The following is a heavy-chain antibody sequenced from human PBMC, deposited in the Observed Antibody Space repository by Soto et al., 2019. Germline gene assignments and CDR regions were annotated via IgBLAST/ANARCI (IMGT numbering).Heavy chain of an antibody. V-gene: IGHV1-69*13. J-gene: IGHJ4*02. CDR1: GVTFSRQD. CDR2: IIPIFGTP. CDR3: ATNEGRDGYSFDY. Sequence: ASVKVSCKASGVTFSRQDMMCVRQAPGQGLEWMGGIIPIFGTPQYAEKFQDRVTITADESTSTAYMELSSLTSEDTAVYYCATNEGRDGYSFDYWGQGTLVTVSS. D-gene: IGHD5-12*01.